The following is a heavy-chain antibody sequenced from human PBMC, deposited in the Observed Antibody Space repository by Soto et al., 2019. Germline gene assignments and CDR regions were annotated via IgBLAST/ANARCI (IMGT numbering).Heavy chain of an antibody. Sequence: SQTLSLTCAISGDSVSSNSAAWNWIRQSPSRGLEWLGRTYYRPKWYNDYAVSVKSRITINPDTSKNQFSLQLNSVTPEDTAVYYCARVLGYCSSTSCFGGGVVDYWGQGTLVTVSS. D-gene: IGHD2-2*01. V-gene: IGHV6-1*01. J-gene: IGHJ4*02. CDR1: GDSVSSNSAA. CDR3: ARVLGYCSSTSCFGGGVVDY. CDR2: TYYRPKWYN.